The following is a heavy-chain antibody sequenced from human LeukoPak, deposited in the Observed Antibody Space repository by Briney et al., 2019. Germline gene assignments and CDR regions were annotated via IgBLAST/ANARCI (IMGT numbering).Heavy chain of an antibody. Sequence: AASVKVSCKASGYTFTSYDINWVRRATGQGLEWMGWMNPNSGNTAYAQKFQGRVTITRNTSISTAYMELSSLRSEDTAVYYCARAPYYGSGSYHLVYWGQGTLVTVSS. J-gene: IGHJ4*02. D-gene: IGHD3-10*01. V-gene: IGHV1-8*03. CDR2: MNPNSGNT. CDR3: ARAPYYGSGSYHLVY. CDR1: GYTFTSYD.